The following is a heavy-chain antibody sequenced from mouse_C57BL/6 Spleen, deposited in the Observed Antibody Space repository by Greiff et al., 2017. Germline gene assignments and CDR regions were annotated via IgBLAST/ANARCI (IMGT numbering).Heavy chain of an antibody. CDR1: GYTFTSYW. V-gene: IGHV1-52*01. CDR3: ARSGAGGFDY. Sequence: VKLQESGAELVRPGSSVKLSCKASGYTFTSYWMHWVKQRPIQGLEWIGNIDPSDSETHYNQKFKDKATLTVDKSSSTAYMQLSSLTSEDSAVYYCARSGAGGFDYWGQGTTLTVSS. D-gene: IGHD3-3*01. J-gene: IGHJ2*01. CDR2: IDPSDSET.